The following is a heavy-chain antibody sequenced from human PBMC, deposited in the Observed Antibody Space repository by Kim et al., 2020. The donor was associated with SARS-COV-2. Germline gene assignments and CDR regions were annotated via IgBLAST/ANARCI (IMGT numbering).Heavy chain of an antibody. V-gene: IGHV3-21*01. CDR1: GFTFSSYS. J-gene: IGHJ3*02. Sequence: GGSLRLSCAASGFTFSSYSMNWVRQAPGKGLEWVSSISSSSSYIYYADSVKGRFTISRDNAKNSLYLQMNSLRAEDTAVYYCARDQIGFWAQLRLGELSPSDAFDIWGQGTMVTVSS. CDR2: ISSSSSYI. CDR3: ARDQIGFWAQLRLGELSPSDAFDI. D-gene: IGHD3-16*02.